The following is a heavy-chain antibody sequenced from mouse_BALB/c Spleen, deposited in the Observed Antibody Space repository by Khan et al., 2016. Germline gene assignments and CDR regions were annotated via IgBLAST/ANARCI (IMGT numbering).Heavy chain of an antibody. CDR3: TRSPTATRYFDV. J-gene: IGHJ1*01. D-gene: IGHD1-2*01. CDR2: ISYSGST. Sequence: EVQLQESGPGLVKPSQSLSLTCTVTGYSITSDYACNWIRPFPGNKLEWMGYISYSGSTNYNPSLKSRISITRDTSKNTFFLQLSSLTTEDTATYYGTRSPTATRYFDVWGAGTTVTVSS. CDR1: GYSITSDYA. V-gene: IGHV3-2*02.